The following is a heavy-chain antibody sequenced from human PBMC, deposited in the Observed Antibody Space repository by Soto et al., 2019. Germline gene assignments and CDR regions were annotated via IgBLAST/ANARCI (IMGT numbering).Heavy chain of an antibody. CDR1: GGYISSYY. J-gene: IGHJ6*02. CDR2: IYYSGST. CDR3: AAGTTPWDYYYYGMDV. V-gene: IGHV4-59*12. D-gene: IGHD1-7*01. Sequence: SETLSLTCTVSGGYISSYYWRWIRQPPGKGLEWIGYIYYSGSTNYNPSLTSRVTISVDTSKNQFSLKLSSVTAADTAVYYCAAGTTPWDYYYYGMDVWGQGTTVTVSS.